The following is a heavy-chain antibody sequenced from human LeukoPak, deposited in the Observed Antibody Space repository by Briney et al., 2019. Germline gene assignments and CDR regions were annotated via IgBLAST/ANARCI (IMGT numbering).Heavy chain of an antibody. V-gene: IGHV3-30*02. CDR1: GVSLSNYG. CDR2: IRYDSSKR. Sequence: GGSLRPSCAASGVSLSNYGTNWVRQAPGKGLEWVADIRYDSSKRHYVDSVKGRFTISRDNSKNTLYLEMGCLRVEDTAVYYCATPLSASSTDYWGQGTMVTVSS. J-gene: IGHJ4*02. CDR3: ATPLSASSTDY. D-gene: IGHD6-6*01.